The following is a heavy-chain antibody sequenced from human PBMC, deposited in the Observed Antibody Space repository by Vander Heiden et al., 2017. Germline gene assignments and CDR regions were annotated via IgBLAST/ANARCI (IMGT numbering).Heavy chain of an antibody. CDR2: ISRSSSYI. Sequence: EVQLVESGGGLVKPGGSLRLSCAASGFTFSSYSMNWVRQAPGKGLEWVSSISRSSSYIYYADSVKGRFTISRDNAKNSLYLQMNSLRAEDTAVYYCARDWYDSSGYYYGAFDYWGQGTLVTVSS. CDR1: GFTFSSYS. J-gene: IGHJ4*02. CDR3: ARDWYDSSGYYYGAFDY. V-gene: IGHV3-21*01. D-gene: IGHD3-22*01.